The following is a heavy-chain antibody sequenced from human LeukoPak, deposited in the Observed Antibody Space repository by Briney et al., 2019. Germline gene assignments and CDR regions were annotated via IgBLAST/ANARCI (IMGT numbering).Heavy chain of an antibody. J-gene: IGHJ4*02. CDR2: IDSTGSS. CDR3: ARSNNWNSAAY. Sequence: SETLSLTCTVSGGSISGGSYYWGWIRQSPGKGLEWIGSIDSTGSSYWNTSLTSGVTMHVGRSKNELSLTLTSVTAPDTAVYYCARSNNWNSAAYWGQGTLVTVSS. V-gene: IGHV4-39*01. D-gene: IGHD1-7*01. CDR1: GGSISGGSYY.